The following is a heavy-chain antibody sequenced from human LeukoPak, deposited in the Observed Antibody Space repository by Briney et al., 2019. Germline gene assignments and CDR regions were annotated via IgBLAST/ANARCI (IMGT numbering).Heavy chain of an antibody. D-gene: IGHD2-2*01. Sequence: GASVKVSCKASGGTFSSYAISWVRQAPGQGLEWMGGIIPIFGTANYAQKFQGRVTITADESTSTAYMELSSLRSEDTAVYYCARATLHCSSTSCTANWFDPWGQGTLVTVSS. CDR2: IIPIFGTA. CDR3: ARATLHCSSTSCTANWFDP. V-gene: IGHV1-69*13. J-gene: IGHJ5*02. CDR1: GGTFSSYA.